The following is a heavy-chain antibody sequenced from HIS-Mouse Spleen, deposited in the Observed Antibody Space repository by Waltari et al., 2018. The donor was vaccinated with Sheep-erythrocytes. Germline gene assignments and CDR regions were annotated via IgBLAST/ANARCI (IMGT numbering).Heavy chain of an antibody. CDR2: IGTAGDT. D-gene: IGHD1-26*01. V-gene: IGHV3-13*01. CDR1: GFTFSSYD. CDR3: ARANSGSYDDAFDI. Sequence: EVQLVESGGGLVQPGGSLRLSCAASGFTFSSYDMHWVRQATGKGQEWVSAIGTAGDTYYPGSVKGRFTISRENAKNSLYLQMNSLRAGDTAVYYCARANSGSYDDAFDIWGQGTMVTVSS. J-gene: IGHJ3*02.